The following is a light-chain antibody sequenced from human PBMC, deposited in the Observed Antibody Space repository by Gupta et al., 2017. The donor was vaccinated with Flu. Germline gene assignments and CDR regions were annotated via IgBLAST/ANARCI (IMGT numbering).Light chain of an antibody. J-gene: IGKJ2*01. CDR2: WAS. CDR3: PQYYSIPVT. Sequence: YNSNTKNYLAGYQPQPGQSPRVLICWASTRESGVTDRFIGSGSGPAFTLTIISLQAEDVAIYFCPQYYSIPVTFGQGTTLEI. V-gene: IGKV4-1*01. CDR1: YNSNTKNY.